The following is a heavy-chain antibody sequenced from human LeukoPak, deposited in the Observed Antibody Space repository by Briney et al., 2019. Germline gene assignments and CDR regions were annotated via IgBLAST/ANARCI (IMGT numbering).Heavy chain of an antibody. Sequence: ASVKVSCKASGGTFSRYAISLVRQAPGQGLEWMGGIIPIFGTANYAQKFQGRVTITADESTSTAYMELSSLRSEDTAVYYCARVRNLVAAAGTRWSSFEYWGQGTLVTVSS. V-gene: IGHV1-69*01. D-gene: IGHD6-13*01. CDR2: IIPIFGTA. CDR3: ARVRNLVAAAGTRWSSFEY. J-gene: IGHJ4*02. CDR1: GGTFSRYA.